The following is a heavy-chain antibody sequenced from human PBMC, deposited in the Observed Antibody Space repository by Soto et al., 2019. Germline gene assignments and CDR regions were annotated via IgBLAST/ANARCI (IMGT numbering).Heavy chain of an antibody. CDR3: ARQTYSSGWYFDY. J-gene: IGHJ4*02. CDR1: GGSVSSGSYY. CDR2: IYYSGST. V-gene: IGHV4-61*01. D-gene: IGHD6-19*01. Sequence: NPSETLSLTCTVSGGSVSSGSYYWSWIRQPPGKGLEWIGYIYYSGSTNYNPSLKSRVTISVDTSKNQFSLKLSSVTAADTAVYYCARQTYSSGWYFDYWGQGTLVTVSS.